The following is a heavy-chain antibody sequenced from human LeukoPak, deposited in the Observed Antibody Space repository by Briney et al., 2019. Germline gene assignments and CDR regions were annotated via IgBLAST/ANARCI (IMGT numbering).Heavy chain of an antibody. Sequence: SETLSLTCTVSGGSISSYYWSWIRQPPGKGLEWIGYIYYSGSTNCNPSLKSRVTISVDTSKNQFSLKLSSVTAADTAVYYCARQVHSISYSRYCSGGICYGPHFDYWGQGTLVTVSS. D-gene: IGHD2-15*01. V-gene: IGHV4-59*08. CDR2: IYYSGST. CDR1: GGSISSYY. J-gene: IGHJ4*02. CDR3: ARQVHSISYSRYCSGGICYGPHFDY.